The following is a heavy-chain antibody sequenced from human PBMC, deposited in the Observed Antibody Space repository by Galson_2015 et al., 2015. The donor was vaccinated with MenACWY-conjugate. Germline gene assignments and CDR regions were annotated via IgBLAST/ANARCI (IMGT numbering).Heavy chain of an antibody. D-gene: IGHD4-23*01. J-gene: IGHJ3*01. CDR2: IVIGNGNI. CDR1: GFTFSSSS. CDR3: AISREVVTPFSPWDL. V-gene: IGHV1-58*01. Sequence: SVKVSCKASGFTFSSSSVQWVRQARGQRLEWMGWIVIGNGNINYAQNFQERVTFTRDMSTSTAYMDLSSLRSDDTAVYYCAISREVVTPFSPWDLWGQGTMSTVSS.